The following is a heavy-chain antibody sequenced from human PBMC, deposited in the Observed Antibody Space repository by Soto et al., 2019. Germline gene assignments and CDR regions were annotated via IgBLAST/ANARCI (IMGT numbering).Heavy chain of an antibody. D-gene: IGHD1-7*01. CDR2: IRSNSDGGTT. J-gene: IGHJ3*02. Sequence: PGGSLRLSFEASGFTFTNAWMNWVRQAPGQGLEWVGRIRSNSDGGTTDYAAPVKGRFSISRDDSKNTLYLQMNSLKTEDTAVYYCSTTKAGTNTFGIWGQGTMVTVSS. CDR1: GFTFTNAW. CDR3: STTKAGTNTFGI. V-gene: IGHV3-15*07.